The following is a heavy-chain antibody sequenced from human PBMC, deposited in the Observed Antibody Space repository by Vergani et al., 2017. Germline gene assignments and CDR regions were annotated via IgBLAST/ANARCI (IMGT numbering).Heavy chain of an antibody. CDR1: GFTFSSYG. CDR3: AKENGYMIGELDY. V-gene: IGHV3-30*18. CDR2: ISYDGSNK. D-gene: IGHD5-24*01. J-gene: IGHJ4*02. Sequence: QVQLVESGGGVVQPGRSLRLSCAASGFTFSSYGMHWVRQAPGKGLEWVAVISYDGSNKYYADSVKGRFTISRDNSKNTLYLQMNSLRAADTAVYYCAKENGYMIGELDYWGQGTLVTVSS.